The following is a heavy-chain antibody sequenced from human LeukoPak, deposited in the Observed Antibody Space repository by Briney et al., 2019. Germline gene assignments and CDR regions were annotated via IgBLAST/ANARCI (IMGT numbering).Heavy chain of an antibody. CDR2: ISYDGSSK. J-gene: IGHJ4*02. CDR1: GFTFSSYA. CDR3: ASGTGMVTDY. V-gene: IGHV3-30-3*01. D-gene: IGHD5-18*01. Sequence: GGSLRLSCAASGFTFSSYAMHWVRQAPGKGLEWVAVISYDGSSKYYADSVKGRFTISRDNSKNTLYLQMNSLRAEDTAVYYCASGTGMVTDYWGQGSLVTVSS.